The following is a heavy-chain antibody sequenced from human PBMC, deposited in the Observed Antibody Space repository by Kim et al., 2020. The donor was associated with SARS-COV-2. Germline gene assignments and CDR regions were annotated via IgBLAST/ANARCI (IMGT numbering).Heavy chain of an antibody. CDR3: ARAVYDSSGYYDY. CDR2: ISSSSSAI. CDR1: GFTFSSYS. Sequence: GGSLRLSCAASGFTFSSYSMNWVRQAPGKGLEWISYISSSSSAIYYADSVKGRFTISRDNAKNSLYLQMNSLRDEDTAVYYCARAVYDSSGYYDYWGQGTLGTVSS. J-gene: IGHJ4*02. D-gene: IGHD3-22*01. V-gene: IGHV3-48*02.